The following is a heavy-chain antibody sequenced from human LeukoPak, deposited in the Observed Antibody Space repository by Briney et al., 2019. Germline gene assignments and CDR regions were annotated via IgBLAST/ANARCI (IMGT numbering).Heavy chain of an antibody. D-gene: IGHD6-13*01. J-gene: IGHJ4*02. Sequence: GGSLRLSCAASGFTFSDYAMTWVRQAPGKGLQWVSLISDSGGSTYYADSVKGRFTVSGDNSKATLYLQMNSLRADDTAVYFCAKRGSSWSYFDYWGQGTLVTVSS. CDR2: ISDSGGST. CDR3: AKRGSSWSYFDY. V-gene: IGHV3-23*01. CDR1: GFTFSDYA.